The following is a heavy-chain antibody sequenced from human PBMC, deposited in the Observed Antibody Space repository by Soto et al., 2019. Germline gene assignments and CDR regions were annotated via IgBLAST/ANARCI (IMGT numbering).Heavy chain of an antibody. Sequence: SETLSLTCAVSGGSISSSNWWSWVRQPPGKGLEWIGEIYHSGSTNYNPSLKSRVTISVDTSKNQFSLKLSSVTAADTAVYYCARAYDFWSGRDYWGQGTLVTVSS. D-gene: IGHD3-3*01. CDR2: IYHSGST. CDR3: ARAYDFWSGRDY. J-gene: IGHJ4*02. V-gene: IGHV4-4*02. CDR1: GGSISSSNW.